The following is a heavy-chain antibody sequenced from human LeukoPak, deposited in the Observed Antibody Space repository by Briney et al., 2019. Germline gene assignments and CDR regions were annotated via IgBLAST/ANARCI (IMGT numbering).Heavy chain of an antibody. CDR1: GFSFANDW. CDR2: IYPGYSYT. D-gene: IGHD6-13*01. V-gene: IGHV5-51*01. Sequence: GESLKISCRRSGFSFANDWIGWWRQMPGKGLKRMVIIYPGYSYTRYSPSFQGQVNISAEKTTSTAYLQSSSLEGSDTAIYYCARLRKQQLVIAYYYYMDVWGTGTTVTVS. CDR3: ARLRKQQLVIAYYYYMDV. J-gene: IGHJ6*03.